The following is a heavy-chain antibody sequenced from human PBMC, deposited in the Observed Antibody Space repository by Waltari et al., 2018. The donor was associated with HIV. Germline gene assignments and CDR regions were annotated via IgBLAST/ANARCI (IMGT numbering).Heavy chain of an antibody. J-gene: IGHJ4*02. CDR2: IYTSGST. D-gene: IGHD3-22*01. Sequence: QVQLQESGPGLVKPSQTLSLTCTVSGGSISSGRYYWSWPRQPAGKGLEWIGRIYTSGSTNYNPSLKSRVTISVDTSKNQFSLKLSSVTAADTAVYYCASLDYYDSRIDYWGQGTLVTVSS. CDR1: GGSISSGRYY. V-gene: IGHV4-61*02. CDR3: ASLDYYDSRIDY.